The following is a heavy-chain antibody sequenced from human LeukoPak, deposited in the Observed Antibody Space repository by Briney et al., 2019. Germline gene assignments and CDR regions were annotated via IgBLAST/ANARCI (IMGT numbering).Heavy chain of an antibody. V-gene: IGHV1-2*04. CDR1: GYTFTGYY. CDR2: INPNSGGT. Sequence: ASVKVSCKASGYTFTGYYMHWVRQAPGQGLEWMGWINPNSGGTNYAQKFQGWVTMTRDTSISTAYMELSRLRSDDTAVYYCAREAVTGTPDFDYWGQGTLVTVSS. J-gene: IGHJ4*02. D-gene: IGHD6-19*01. CDR3: AREAVTGTPDFDY.